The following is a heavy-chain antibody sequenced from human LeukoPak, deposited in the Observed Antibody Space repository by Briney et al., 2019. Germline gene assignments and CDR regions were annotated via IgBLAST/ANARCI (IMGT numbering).Heavy chain of an antibody. V-gene: IGHV4-31*03. Sequence: SETLSLTCTVSGDSISNDGYYWSWIRQYPGTGLEWIGYISSRGSTDYSPSLKSRVTVSLDTSKNRFSLRLSGVTAADTALYFCARRNSNSWNKIDYWGQGTLVTVSS. D-gene: IGHD1-20*01. CDR3: ARRNSNSWNKIDY. CDR1: GDSISNDGYY. J-gene: IGHJ4*02. CDR2: ISSRGST.